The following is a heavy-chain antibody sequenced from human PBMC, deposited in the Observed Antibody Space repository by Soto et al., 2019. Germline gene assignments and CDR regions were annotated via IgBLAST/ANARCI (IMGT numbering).Heavy chain of an antibody. CDR3: AALDTAMVKTAGY. CDR2: VKQDGSEE. CDR1: GYSISTYW. Sequence: GGSLRLSCAASGYSISTYWMSWVRQAPGKGLEWVANVKQDGSEEYYVDSVKGRFTISRDNAKNSLYLQMNSLRAEDTAVYYCAALDTAMVKTAGYWGQGTLVNVS. V-gene: IGHV3-7*01. D-gene: IGHD5-18*01. J-gene: IGHJ4*02.